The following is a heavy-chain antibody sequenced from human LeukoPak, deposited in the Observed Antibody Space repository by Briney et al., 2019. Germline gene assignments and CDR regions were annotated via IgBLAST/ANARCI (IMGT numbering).Heavy chain of an antibody. J-gene: IGHJ4*02. D-gene: IGHD6-13*01. CDR1: GFTFSSYA. V-gene: IGHV3-23*01. CDR3: ARTSSSWYSSAPY. CDR2: ISGSGGST. Sequence: QPGGSLRLSCAASGFTFSSYAMSWVRQAPGKGLEWVSAISGSGGSTYYADSVKGRFTISRDNSKNTLYLQMNSLRAEDTAVYYCARTSSSWYSSAPYWGQGTLVTVSS.